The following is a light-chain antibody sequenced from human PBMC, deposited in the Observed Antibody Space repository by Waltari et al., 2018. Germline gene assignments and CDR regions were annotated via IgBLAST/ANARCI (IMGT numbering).Light chain of an antibody. Sequence: QSVLTQPPSVSGAPGQRVTISCTGSGSNIGAGFDVHWYQQLPGTAPKLLVYGNNSRPSGGPDRFSASRSGTSSSLAITGLQAEEEADYYCQSYDSSLTGSWVFGGGTKLTVL. CDR2: GNN. J-gene: IGLJ3*02. CDR1: GSNIGAGFD. V-gene: IGLV1-40*01. CDR3: QSYDSSLTGSWV.